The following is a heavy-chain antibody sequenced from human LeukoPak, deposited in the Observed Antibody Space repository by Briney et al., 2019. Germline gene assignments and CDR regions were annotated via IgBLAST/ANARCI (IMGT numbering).Heavy chain of an antibody. D-gene: IGHD2-21*01. CDR1: GFSFSSRCYF. CDR3: ARRSWGLSGYYYYYYMDV. CDR2: INHDGSVK. J-gene: IGHJ6*03. Sequence: GGSLRLSCAGSGFSFSSRCYFMSWVRQPPGKGLEWVANINHDGSVKNYVDSVKGRYTISRDNAKNSLYLQMNSLRAEDTAVYYCARRSWGLSGYYYYYYMDVWGNGTTVTVSS. V-gene: IGHV3-7*03.